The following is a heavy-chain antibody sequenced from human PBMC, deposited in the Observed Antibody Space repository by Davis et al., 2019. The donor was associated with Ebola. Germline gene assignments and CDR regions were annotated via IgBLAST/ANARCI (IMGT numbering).Heavy chain of an antibody. D-gene: IGHD1-26*01. CDR3: AKNFGDTVVGATLVDY. CDR2: ISFDGSHK. CDR1: AFTFRTYG. Sequence: PGGSLRLSCAASAFTFRTYGMHWVRQAPGKGLEWVAFISFDGSHKYYADSVKGRFTISRDNSKNTLYLQMNSLRAEDTAVYYCAKNFGDTVVGATLVDYWGQGTLVTVSS. J-gene: IGHJ4*02. V-gene: IGHV3-30*18.